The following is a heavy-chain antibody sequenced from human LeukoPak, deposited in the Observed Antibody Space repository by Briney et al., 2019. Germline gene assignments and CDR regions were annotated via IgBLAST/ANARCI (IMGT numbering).Heavy chain of an antibody. V-gene: IGHV4-38-2*02. CDR2: IYHSGST. D-gene: IGHD5-24*01. J-gene: IGHJ4*02. CDR1: GYSISSGYC. Sequence: SETLSLTCTVSGYSISSGYCWGWIRQPPGKGLEWIGNIYHSGSTYYNPSLKSRVTMSVDTSKNQFSLKLSSVTAADTAVYFCARLDGYNPNYWGQGTLVTVSS. CDR3: ARLDGYNPNY.